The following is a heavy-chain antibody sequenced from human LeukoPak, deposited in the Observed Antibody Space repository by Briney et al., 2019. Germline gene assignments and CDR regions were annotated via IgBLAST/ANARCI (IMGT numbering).Heavy chain of an antibody. Sequence: GGSLRLSCAAYGFTFSSYSMNWVRQAPGKGLEWVSSIRSSTTYVYYADSVKGRFTISRDNAKNSLYLQMNSLRAEDTAVYYCAELGITMIGGVWGKGTTVTISS. CDR1: GFTFSSYS. J-gene: IGHJ6*04. CDR2: IRSSTTYV. CDR3: AELGITMIGGV. D-gene: IGHD3-10*02. V-gene: IGHV3-21*01.